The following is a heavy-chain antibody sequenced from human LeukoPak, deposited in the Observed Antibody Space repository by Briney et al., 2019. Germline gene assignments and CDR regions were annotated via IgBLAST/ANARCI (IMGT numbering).Heavy chain of an antibody. CDR2: VHLSGAT. CDR1: GGSITTTNW. Sequence: SGTLSLTCAASGGSITTTNWWSWVRQPPRKGLERIGEVHLSGATNYNPSLESRVSMSIDKSKNHLSLEVTSVTAADTAIYYCSRESGAFSPFGFWGQGTLLTVSS. D-gene: IGHD1-26*01. J-gene: IGHJ4*02. V-gene: IGHV4-4*02. CDR3: SRESGAFSPFGF.